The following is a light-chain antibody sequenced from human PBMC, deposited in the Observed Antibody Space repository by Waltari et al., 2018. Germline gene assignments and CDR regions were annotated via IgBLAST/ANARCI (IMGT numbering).Light chain of an antibody. CDR1: DSVLYSSNNKNH. V-gene: IGKV4-1*01. Sequence: DIVMTQSPESLAVSLGERATTSSNHSDSVLYSSNNKNHLAWFQQKPGQPPRLLLYWASTRESGVPDRFIGSGSETDFTLTVTRLQAEDVAVYYCQQYYNTPLTFGGGTKVEVK. CDR3: QQYYNTPLT. CDR2: WAS. J-gene: IGKJ4*01.